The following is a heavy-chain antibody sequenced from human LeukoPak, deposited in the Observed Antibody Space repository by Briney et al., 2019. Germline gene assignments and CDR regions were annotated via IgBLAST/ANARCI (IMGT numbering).Heavy chain of an antibody. D-gene: IGHD3-10*01. CDR3: AKGRGSFGEYTDY. J-gene: IGHJ4*02. V-gene: IGHV3-30*02. CDR1: GFTFCGYG. Sequence: GGSLRFSCAASGFTFCGYGMHWVRQAPGKGLEWVAFIRYDGSNKYYADSVKGRFTISRDNSKNTLYLQMNSLRAEDTTVYYCAKGRGSFGEYTDYWGQGTLVTVSS. CDR2: IRYDGSNK.